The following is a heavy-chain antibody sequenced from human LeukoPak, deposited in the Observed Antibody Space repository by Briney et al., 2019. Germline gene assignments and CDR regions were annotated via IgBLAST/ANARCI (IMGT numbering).Heavy chain of an antibody. V-gene: IGHV4-59*01. Sequence: SETPSLTSTVSGGSTCSYYWSRIGQPPGRGVEWMGYFYYSGSTNYNPSLKSRVTISVDTSKNQFSLKLSSVTAADTAVYYCARVISLTMVRGPGAFDIWGQGTMVTVSS. CDR2: FYYSGST. CDR3: ARVISLTMVRGPGAFDI. D-gene: IGHD3-10*01. CDR1: GGSTCSYY. J-gene: IGHJ3*02.